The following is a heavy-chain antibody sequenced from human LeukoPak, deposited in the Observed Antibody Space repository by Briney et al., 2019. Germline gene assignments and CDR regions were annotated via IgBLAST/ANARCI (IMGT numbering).Heavy chain of an antibody. CDR2: ISYDESKI. D-gene: IGHD6-25*01. V-gene: IGHV3-30*03. J-gene: IGHJ1*01. CDR1: GFSFTNYA. CDR3: ARRPVAAEYFQH. Sequence: GGSLRLSCTGSGFSFTNYAMHWVRQAPGEGLEWVAVISYDESKIYYADSVKGRFTISRDLSTNTLYLQMNSLTTEDTAMYFCARRPVAAEYFQHWGQGTLVTVSS.